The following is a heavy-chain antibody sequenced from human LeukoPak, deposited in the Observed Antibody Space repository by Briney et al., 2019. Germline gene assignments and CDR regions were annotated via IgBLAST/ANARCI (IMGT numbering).Heavy chain of an antibody. CDR1: GFTVSSNY. J-gene: IGHJ4*02. CDR2: IYSGGST. D-gene: IGHD5-24*01. V-gene: IGHV3-53*01. CDR3: ARAPSRGYNYDDDY. Sequence: GGSLRLSCAASGFTVSSNYMSWVRQAPGKGLEWVSVIYSGGSTYYADSVKGRFTISRDNSKNTLYLQMNSLRAEDTAVYYCARAPSRGYNYDDDYWAQEPLVTVPS.